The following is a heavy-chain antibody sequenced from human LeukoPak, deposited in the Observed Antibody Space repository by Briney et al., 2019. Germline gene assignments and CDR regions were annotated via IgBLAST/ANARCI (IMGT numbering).Heavy chain of an antibody. CDR2: IYYSGST. CDR3: AIYSRGVVVVAAPYYFDY. CDR1: GGSISSSSYY. D-gene: IGHD2-15*01. V-gene: IGHV4-39*01. Sequence: SETLSLTCTVSGGSISSSSYYWGWIRQPPGKGLEWIGSIYYSGSTYYNPSLESRVTISVDTSKNQFSLKLSSVTAADTAVYYCAIYSRGVVVVAAPYYFDYWGQGTLVTVSS. J-gene: IGHJ4*02.